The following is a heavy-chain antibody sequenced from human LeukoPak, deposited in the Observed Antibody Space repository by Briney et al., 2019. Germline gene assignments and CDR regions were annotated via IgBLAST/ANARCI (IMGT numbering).Heavy chain of an antibody. CDR1: GGSISSYY. CDR2: INHSGST. Sequence: SETLSLTCTVSGGSISSYYWSWIRQPPGKGLEWIGEINHSGSTNYNPSLKSRVTISVGTSKNQFSLKLSSVTAADTAVYYCARPLWSYYGMDVWGQGTTVTVSS. CDR3: ARPLWSYYGMDV. D-gene: IGHD2-8*02. J-gene: IGHJ6*02. V-gene: IGHV4-34*01.